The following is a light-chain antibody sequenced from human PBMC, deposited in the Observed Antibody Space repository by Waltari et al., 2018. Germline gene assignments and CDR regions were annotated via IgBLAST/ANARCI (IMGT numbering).Light chain of an antibody. CDR1: SSYVGGYDY. J-gene: IGLJ3*02. V-gene: IGLV2-8*01. CDR3: SSYAGSNLWV. Sequence: QSALTQPPSASGSPGQSVTISCPGTSSYVGGYDYVSWYQQHPDKAPKLMIYEVTKRPSVVPDRFSGSKSGNTASLTVSGLQAEDEADYYCSSYAGSNLWVFGGGTKLTVL. CDR2: EVT.